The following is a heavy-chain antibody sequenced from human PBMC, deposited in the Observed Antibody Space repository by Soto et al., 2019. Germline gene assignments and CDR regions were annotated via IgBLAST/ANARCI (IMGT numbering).Heavy chain of an antibody. CDR2: IIPIFGTA. D-gene: IGHD2-15*01. CDR3: ARGVMQGYCSAGHCYVWFDP. CDR1: GGTFSSYA. Sequence: GASVKVSCKASGGTFSSYAISWVRQAPGQGLEWMGGIIPIFGTANYAQKFQGRVTITADESTSTAYMELSSLRSEDTAVYYCARGVMQGYCSAGHCYVWFDPWGQGTLVTVSS. J-gene: IGHJ5*02. V-gene: IGHV1-69*13.